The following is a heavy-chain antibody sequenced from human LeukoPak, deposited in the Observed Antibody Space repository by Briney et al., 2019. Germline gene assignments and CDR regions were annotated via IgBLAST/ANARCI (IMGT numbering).Heavy chain of an antibody. D-gene: IGHD2-2*01. CDR1: GDSFSGFY. V-gene: IGHV4-34*01. CDR3: ARGPLGYCSSSSCHGPDY. J-gene: IGHJ4*02. Sequence: SETLSLTCAVYGDSFSGFYWSWIRQPPGKGLEWIGEINHSGSTNYNPSLKSRVTISADTSKNRFSLRLRSVTAADTAVYYCARGPLGYCSSSSCHGPDYWGQGTLVTVSS. CDR2: INHSGST.